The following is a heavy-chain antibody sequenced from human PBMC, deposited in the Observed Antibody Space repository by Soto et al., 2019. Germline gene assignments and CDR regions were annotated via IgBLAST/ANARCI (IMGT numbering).Heavy chain of an antibody. CDR2: IYYSGTT. D-gene: IGHD3-10*01. CDR1: GGSISSGGYY. CDR3: ARGYYYGSGTIILDY. Sequence: QVQLQESGPGLVKPSQTLSLTCTVSGGSISSGGYYWSWIRQHPGKGLEWIGYIYYSGTTFYNPSLKSRVTTSVDTSKNHFSLTLSSVTAADTAVYFCARGYYYGSGTIILDYWGQGTLVTVSS. J-gene: IGHJ4*02. V-gene: IGHV4-31*03.